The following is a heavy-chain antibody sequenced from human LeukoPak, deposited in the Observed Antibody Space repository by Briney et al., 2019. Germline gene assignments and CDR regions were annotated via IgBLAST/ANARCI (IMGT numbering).Heavy chain of an antibody. CDR1: GYTFTSYG. CDR2: ISAYNGNT. CDR3: ASSFGTVVPGAYYFDY. D-gene: IGHD2-2*01. V-gene: IGHV1-18*01. J-gene: IGHJ4*02. Sequence: ASVKVSCKASGYTFTSYGISWVRQAPGQGLEWMGWISAYNGNTNYAQKLQGRVTMTTDTSTSTAYMELRSLRSDDTAVYYCASSFGTVVPGAYYFDYWGQGTLVTVSS.